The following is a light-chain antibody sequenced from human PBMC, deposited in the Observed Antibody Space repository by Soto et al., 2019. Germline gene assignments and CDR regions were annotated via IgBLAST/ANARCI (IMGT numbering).Light chain of an antibody. CDR1: SSNIGAGYD. CDR3: GTWDSSLSAVV. V-gene: IGLV1-51*01. Sequence: QSVLTQPPSVSGAPGQRVTISCTGSSSNIGAGYDVHWYQQLPGRAPKLLIYDNNKRPSGIPDRFSGSKSGTSATLDITGLQTGDEADYYCGTWDSSLSAVVFGGGTKLTVL. J-gene: IGLJ2*01. CDR2: DNN.